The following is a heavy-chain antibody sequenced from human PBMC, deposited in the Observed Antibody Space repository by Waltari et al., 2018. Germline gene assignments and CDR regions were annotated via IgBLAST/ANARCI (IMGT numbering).Heavy chain of an antibody. J-gene: IGHJ6*02. CDR1: GSSVTSHW. Sequence: EVQLVQSGAAVKKPGESLKISCQGSGSSVTSHWIGRVRRIAGKGLEWMGIIYPGDSDTRYSPSFQGQVTSAADKSISTAYLQWSSLKASDTAMYYCARGLSGDTAMVYYYYYGMDVWGQGTTVTVSS. V-gene: IGHV5-51*01. D-gene: IGHD5-18*01. CDR3: ARGLSGDTAMVYYYYYGMDV. CDR2: IYPGDSDT.